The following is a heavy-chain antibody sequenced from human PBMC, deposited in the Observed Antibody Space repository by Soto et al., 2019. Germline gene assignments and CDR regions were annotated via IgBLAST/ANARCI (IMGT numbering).Heavy chain of an antibody. CDR2: IYYSGST. CDR1: GGSISSSSYY. D-gene: IGHD3-10*01. J-gene: IGHJ5*02. CDR3: ARQGILLWFGELLSDWFDP. V-gene: IGHV4-39*01. Sequence: SSGTLSPTCTVSGGSISSSSYYWGWIRQPPGKGLEWIGSIYYSGSTYYNPSLKSRVTISVDTSKNQFSLKLSSVTAADTAVYYCARQGILLWFGELLSDWFDPWGQGTLVTVSS.